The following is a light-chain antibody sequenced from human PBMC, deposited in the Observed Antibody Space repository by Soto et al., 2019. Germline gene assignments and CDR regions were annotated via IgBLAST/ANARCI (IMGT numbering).Light chain of an antibody. J-gene: IGKJ2*01. CDR1: QSINSY. CDR2: SAS. Sequence: DIQMTQSPSSLSASVGDRVTVSCRASQSINSYLNWYQQKPGKAPTFLIYSASSLEDGVPSRFSGSVSGTEFTLTISSLKPEYFATYSCQQNCTTPYTFGQGTIMEIK. V-gene: IGKV1-39*01. CDR3: QQNCTTPYT.